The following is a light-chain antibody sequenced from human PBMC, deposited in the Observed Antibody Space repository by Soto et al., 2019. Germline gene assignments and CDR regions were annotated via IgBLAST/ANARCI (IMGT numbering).Light chain of an antibody. CDR1: KLGDKY. V-gene: IGLV3-1*01. Sequence: SYELTQPPSVSVSPGQTASITCSGDKLGDKYACWYQQKPGQSPVLVICQDNKRPSGIPERFSGSNSGNTATLTISGTQAMDEADYYCQAWDSSTACVVFGGGTKVTVL. CDR3: QAWDSSTACVV. CDR2: QDN. J-gene: IGLJ2*01.